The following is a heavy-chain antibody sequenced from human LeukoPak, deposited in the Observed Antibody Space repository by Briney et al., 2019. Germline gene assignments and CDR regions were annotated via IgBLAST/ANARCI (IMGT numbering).Heavy chain of an antibody. D-gene: IGHD2-2*01. CDR1: GGTFSSYA. CDR3: AIDIVVVPAAIVDYYYYYMDV. CDR2: IIPIFGTA. Sequence: SVKVSCKASGGTFSSYAISWVRQAPGQGLEWMGGIIPIFGTANYAQKFQGRVTITADESTSTAYMELSSLRSEDTAVYYCAIDIVVVPAAIVDYYYYYMDVWGKGATVTVSS. V-gene: IGHV1-69*01. J-gene: IGHJ6*03.